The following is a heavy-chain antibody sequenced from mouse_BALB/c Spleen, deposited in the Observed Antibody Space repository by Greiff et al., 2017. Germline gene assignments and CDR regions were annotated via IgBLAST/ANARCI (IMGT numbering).Heavy chain of an antibody. V-gene: IGHV3-6*02. CDR1: GYSITSGYY. CDR2: ISYDGSN. J-gene: IGHJ2*01. CDR3: ARRWLPYYLDY. Sequence: EVQLQESGPGLVKPSQSLSLTCSVTGYSITSGYYWNWIRQFPGNKLEWMGYISYDGSNNYNPSLKNRISITRDTSKNQYFLKLNSVTTEDTATYYCARRWLPYYLDYWGQGTTLTVSS. D-gene: IGHD2-3*01.